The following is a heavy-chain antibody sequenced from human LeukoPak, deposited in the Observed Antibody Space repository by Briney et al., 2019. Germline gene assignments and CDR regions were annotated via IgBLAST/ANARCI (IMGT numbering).Heavy chain of an antibody. Sequence: KPSETLSLTCTVSGGSISSSSYYWGWIRQPPGKGLEWIGSIYYSGSTYYNPSLKSRVTMSIDTSRNQFSLKLSSVTAADTAMYYCARDEGDYAGYWGQGTLVTVSS. D-gene: IGHD4-17*01. CDR3: ARDEGDYAGY. CDR2: IYYSGST. J-gene: IGHJ4*02. CDR1: GGSISSSSYY. V-gene: IGHV4-39*07.